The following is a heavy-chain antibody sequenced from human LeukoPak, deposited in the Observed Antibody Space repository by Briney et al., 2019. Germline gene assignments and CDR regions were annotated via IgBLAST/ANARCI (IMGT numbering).Heavy chain of an antibody. CDR2: IYSGGST. V-gene: IGHV3-53*01. D-gene: IGHD3-22*01. CDR3: AREYYDNSGGEDAFDI. Sequence: GGSLRLSCAASGYTVSSNYMNWVRQAPGKGLEWVSVIYSGGSTFYADSVEGRFTISRDNSNNTLYLQMNSLRAEDTAMYYCAREYYDNSGGEDAFDIWGPGTMVTVSS. CDR1: GYTVSSNY. J-gene: IGHJ3*02.